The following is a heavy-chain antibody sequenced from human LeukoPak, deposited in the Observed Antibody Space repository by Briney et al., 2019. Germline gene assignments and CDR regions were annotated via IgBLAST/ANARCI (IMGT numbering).Heavy chain of an antibody. V-gene: IGHV3-30*18. D-gene: IGHD3-10*01. CDR1: GFTFSSYG. CDR2: ISYDGSNK. Sequence: GGSLRLSCAASGFTFSSYGMHWVRQAPGKGLEWVAVISYDGSNKYYADSVKGRFTISRDNSKNTLYLQMNSLRAEDTAVYYCAKGMGYGSGSYIDYFDYWGQGTLVTVSS. CDR3: AKGMGYGSGSYIDYFDY. J-gene: IGHJ4*02.